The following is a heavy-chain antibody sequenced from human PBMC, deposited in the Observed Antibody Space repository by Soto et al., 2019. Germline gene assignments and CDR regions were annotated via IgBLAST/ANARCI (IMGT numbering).Heavy chain of an antibody. CDR2: ISSSSSTI. CDR3: ARDTGGAAYSSGWYGY. J-gene: IGHJ4*02. CDR1: GFTFSSYS. Sequence: EVQLVESGGGLVQPGGSLRLSCAAAGFTFSSYSMNWVRQAPGKGLEWVSYISSSSSTIYYADSVKGRFTISRDNAKNSLYLQMNSLRAEDKAVYYCARDTGGAAYSSGWYGYWGQGTLVTVSS. D-gene: IGHD6-19*01. V-gene: IGHV3-48*01.